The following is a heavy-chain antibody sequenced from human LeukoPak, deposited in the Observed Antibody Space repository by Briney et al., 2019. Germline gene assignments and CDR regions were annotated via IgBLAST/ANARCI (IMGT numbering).Heavy chain of an antibody. J-gene: IGHJ4*02. D-gene: IGHD3-10*01. Sequence: ASVKVSCKVSGYTLTELSMHWVRQAPGKGLGWMGGFDPEDGETIYAQKFQGRVTMTEDTSTDTDYMELSSLRSEDTAVYYCATDRSILVRGVISDYWGQGTLVTVSS. CDR2: FDPEDGET. CDR3: ATDRSILVRGVISDY. V-gene: IGHV1-24*01. CDR1: GYTLTELS.